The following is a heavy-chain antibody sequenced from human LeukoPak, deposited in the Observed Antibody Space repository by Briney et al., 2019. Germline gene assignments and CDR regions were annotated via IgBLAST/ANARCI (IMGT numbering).Heavy chain of an antibody. CDR3: ARDRYGDGFAHFDY. CDR2: ITPSGGT. D-gene: IGHD5-24*01. Sequence: ASVKVSCKASGYTFTTYAMHWVRQATGQGLEWMGWITPSGGTNYPQKFQGRVAITRDTSITTAYMDLSRLTSDDTAVYYCARDRYGDGFAHFDYWGQGALVTVSS. J-gene: IGHJ4*02. V-gene: IGHV1-2*02. CDR1: GYTFTTYA.